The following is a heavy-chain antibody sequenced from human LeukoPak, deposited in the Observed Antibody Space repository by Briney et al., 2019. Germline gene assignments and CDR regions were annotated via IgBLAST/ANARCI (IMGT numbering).Heavy chain of an antibody. J-gene: IGHJ4*02. CDR1: GFTFRSCW. D-gene: IGHD3-10*01. V-gene: IGHV3-7*01. Sequence: PGGSRRLSCAASGFTFRSCWMSWVRQAPGKGLEWVANIKQDGSEKSYVDSVKGRFAISRDNAKNSLYLQMNSLRAEDTAVYYCTREGAGGFDYWGQGTLVTVSS. CDR3: TREGAGGFDY. CDR2: IKQDGSEK.